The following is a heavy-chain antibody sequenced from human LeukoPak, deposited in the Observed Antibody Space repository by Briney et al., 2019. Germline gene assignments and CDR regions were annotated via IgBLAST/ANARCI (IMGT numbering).Heavy chain of an antibody. J-gene: IGHJ4*02. CDR1: GFTFSNAW. V-gene: IGHV3-15*01. CDR3: TAGIGHSDFDY. Sequence: GGSLRLSCSASGFTFSNAWMSCVRQAPGKGLEWVGRVKSKTNGGTTGYAAPVKGRFTISRDDSKNTYLQMNSLKSEDTAVYYCTAGIGHSDFDYWGQGTLVTVSS. D-gene: IGHD6-13*01. CDR2: VKSKTNGGTT.